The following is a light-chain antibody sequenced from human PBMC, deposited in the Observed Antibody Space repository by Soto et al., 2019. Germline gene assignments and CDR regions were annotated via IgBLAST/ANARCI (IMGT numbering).Light chain of an antibody. CDR1: QGISSY. Sequence: DIQLTQSPSFLSASVGDRVTITCRASQGISSYLAWYQQKPGKAPKLLIYAASTLHSGVPSRFSGSGSGTEFTLTISSLQPEDFATYYCQQHNSYPITFGQGTRLEIK. CDR2: AAS. J-gene: IGKJ5*01. V-gene: IGKV1-9*01. CDR3: QQHNSYPIT.